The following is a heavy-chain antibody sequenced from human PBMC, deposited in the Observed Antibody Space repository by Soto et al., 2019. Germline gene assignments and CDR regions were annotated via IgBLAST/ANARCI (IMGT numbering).Heavy chain of an antibody. CDR2: IYSGGST. D-gene: IGHD4-17*01. V-gene: IGHV3-53*01. CDR3: ARFDYGDYGWYFDL. Sequence: EVQLVESGGGLIQPGGSLRLSCAASGFTVTNKYMTWVRQAPGKGLEWVSVIYSGGSTSYADSVKGRFTISRDNSKDILYLQMNSLRAEDTAVYYCARFDYGDYGWYFDLWGRGTLVTVSS. CDR1: GFTVTNKY. J-gene: IGHJ2*01.